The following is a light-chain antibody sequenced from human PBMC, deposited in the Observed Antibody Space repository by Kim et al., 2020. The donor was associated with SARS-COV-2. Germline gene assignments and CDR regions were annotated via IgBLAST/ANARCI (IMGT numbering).Light chain of an antibody. Sequence: DIQMTPSPSTLCGLVGDRDTITCQPSQDIRKYLKWYQHIPRKAPKLLIYDASNLETGVPSRFSGSGSGIEFNITISSLQPEDIATYYWQEYNNNPSTFGQGTKVDIK. J-gene: IGKJ1*01. V-gene: IGKV1-33*01. CDR2: DAS. CDR1: QDIRKY. CDR3: QEYNNNPST.